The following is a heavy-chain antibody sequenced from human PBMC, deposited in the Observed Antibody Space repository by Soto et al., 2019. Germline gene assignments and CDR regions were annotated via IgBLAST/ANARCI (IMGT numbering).Heavy chain of an antibody. CDR2: IWYDGSNK. Sequence: PGGSLRLSCAASGFTFSSYGMHWVRQAPGKGLEWVAVIWYDGSNKYYADSVKGRFTISRENSKNTLYLQMNSLRAEDTAVYYCATFEYSSSSFENWGQGTLVTVSS. J-gene: IGHJ4*02. CDR3: ATFEYSSSSFEN. CDR1: GFTFSSYG. V-gene: IGHV3-33*08. D-gene: IGHD6-6*01.